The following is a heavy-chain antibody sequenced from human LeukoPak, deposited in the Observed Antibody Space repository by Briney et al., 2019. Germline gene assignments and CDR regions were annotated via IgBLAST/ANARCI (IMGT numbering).Heavy chain of an antibody. CDR1: GGSIYNSIYY. Sequence: SETLSLTCTVSGGSIYNSIYYWGWIRQPPGKGLEWIGSIYYSGTSYYNPSLKSRVTISVDTSKNQFSLKLTSVTAADTAFYYCARHVEIAVAGPIEYWGQGTLVPVSS. CDR2: IYYSGTS. V-gene: IGHV4-39*01. J-gene: IGHJ4*02. CDR3: ARHVEIAVAGPIEY. D-gene: IGHD6-19*01.